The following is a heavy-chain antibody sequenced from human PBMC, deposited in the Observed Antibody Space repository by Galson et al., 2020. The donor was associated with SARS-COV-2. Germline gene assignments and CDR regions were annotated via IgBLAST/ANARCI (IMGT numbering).Heavy chain of an antibody. V-gene: IGHV3-13*01. CDR3: ARGSLELRNYYYYYYMDV. J-gene: IGHJ6*03. Sequence: GESLKISCAASGFTFSSYDMHWVRQATGKGLEWVSAIGTAGDTYYPGSVKGRFTISRENAKNSLYLQMNSLRAGDTAVYYCARGSLELRNYYYYYYMDVWGKGTTVTVSS. CDR2: IGTAGDT. D-gene: IGHD1-7*01. CDR1: GFTFSSYD.